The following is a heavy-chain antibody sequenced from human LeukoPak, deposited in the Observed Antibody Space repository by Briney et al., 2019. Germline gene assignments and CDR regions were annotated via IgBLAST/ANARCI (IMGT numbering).Heavy chain of an antibody. CDR2: IYDSGST. CDR1: GGYMRSSYYF. D-gene: IGHD3-10*01. J-gene: IGHJ5*02. CDR3: ARHYGP. Sequence: SEPLSLTCTVSGGYMRSSYYFWGWIRQPRGKGLAWIGSIYDSGSTHYNPSLKCRVTISVDTSKNQFSLKLNSVTATDTAVYYCARHYGPWGQGTLVTVSS. V-gene: IGHV4-39*01.